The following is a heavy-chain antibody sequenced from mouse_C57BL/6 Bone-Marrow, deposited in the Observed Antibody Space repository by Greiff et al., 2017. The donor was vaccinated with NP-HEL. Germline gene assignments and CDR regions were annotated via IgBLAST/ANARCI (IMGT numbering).Heavy chain of an antibody. CDR3: ASPYDYDVAWFAY. V-gene: IGHV5-6*01. CDR2: ISSGGSYT. Sequence: EVKVVESGGDLVKPGGSLKLSCAASGFTFSSYGMSWVRQTPDKRLEWVATISSGGSYTYYPDSVKGRCTISRDNAKNTLYLQMSSLKSEDTAMYYCASPYDYDVAWFAYWGQGTLVTVSA. D-gene: IGHD2-4*01. CDR1: GFTFSSYG. J-gene: IGHJ3*01.